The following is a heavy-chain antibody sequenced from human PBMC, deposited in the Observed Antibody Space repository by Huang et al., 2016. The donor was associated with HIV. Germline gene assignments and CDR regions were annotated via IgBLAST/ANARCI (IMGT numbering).Heavy chain of an antibody. V-gene: IGHV3-30*03. CDR1: GFSFTSYD. Sequence: GQLVESGGGVVQPGRSLRLSCAASGFSFTSYDMQWVRQVPGKGLDWVSFVSNDGNEKYYADSVKGRFTISRDNFKNTLYLQMNSRRTGDTAVYFCLPAGHVSHYYYMDVWGKGTTVSVSS. CDR3: LPAGHVSHYYYMDV. J-gene: IGHJ6*03. CDR2: VSNDGNEK.